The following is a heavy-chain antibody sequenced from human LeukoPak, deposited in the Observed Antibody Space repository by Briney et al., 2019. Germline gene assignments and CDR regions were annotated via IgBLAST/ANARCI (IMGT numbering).Heavy chain of an antibody. CDR1: GYTFTSYW. Sequence: GESLQISCKGSGYTFTSYWITWVRQMPGKGLEWMEIIYPGDSDTKYSPSFQGQVTISADKSISTAYLQWSSLKASDTAMYYCAGQDIVVVATTTRAFDIWGQGTMVTVSS. V-gene: IGHV5-51*01. J-gene: IGHJ3*02. CDR2: IYPGDSDT. D-gene: IGHD2-15*01. CDR3: AGQDIVVVATTTRAFDI.